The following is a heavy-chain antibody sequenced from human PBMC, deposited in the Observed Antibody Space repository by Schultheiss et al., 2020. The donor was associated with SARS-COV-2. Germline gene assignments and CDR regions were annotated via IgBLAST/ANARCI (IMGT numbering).Heavy chain of an antibody. CDR3: ARSEQSYGSFDY. V-gene: IGHV4-59*01. D-gene: IGHD5-18*01. J-gene: IGHJ4*02. CDR2: IYYSGST. CDR1: GGSIRSYN. Sequence: SETLSLTCTVSGGSIRSYNWSWIRQPPGKGLEWIGYIYYSGSTNYNPSLKSRVTISVDTSKSQFSLKLSSVTAADTAVYYCARSEQSYGSFDYWGQGTLVTVSS.